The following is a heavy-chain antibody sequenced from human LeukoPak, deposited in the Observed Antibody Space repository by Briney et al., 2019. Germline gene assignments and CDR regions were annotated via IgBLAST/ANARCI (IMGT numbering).Heavy chain of an antibody. CDR3: YGANAEH. CDR2: TNTDGSST. CDR1: GFTFSSYW. Sequence: QPGGSLRLSCAASGFTFSSYWMHWVRQAPGKGLVWVSGTNTDGSSTMYADSVKGRFTIARGNAKNTLYLQMNSLRAEDTAVYYCYGANAEHWGQGTLVTVSS. V-gene: IGHV3-74*03. D-gene: IGHD4-23*01. J-gene: IGHJ1*01.